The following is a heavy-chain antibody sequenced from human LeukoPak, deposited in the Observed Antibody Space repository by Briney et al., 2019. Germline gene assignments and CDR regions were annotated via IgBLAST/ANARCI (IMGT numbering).Heavy chain of an antibody. CDR3: TVDTAIGFDY. CDR1: GFTFSGSA. CDR2: IRSKANSYET. Sequence: GGSLRLSCAASGFTFSGSAMHWVRQASGKGLEGVGRIRSKANSYETAYAASVKGKLTMYREESKKRAYVQINSLKTEDTAVYYCTVDTAIGFDYWGQGTLVTVSS. V-gene: IGHV3-73*01. D-gene: IGHD5-18*01. J-gene: IGHJ4*02.